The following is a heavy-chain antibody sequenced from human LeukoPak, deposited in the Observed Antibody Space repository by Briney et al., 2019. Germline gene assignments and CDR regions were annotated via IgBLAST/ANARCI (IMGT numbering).Heavy chain of an antibody. Sequence: SETLSLTCNVSGVSISSSSYYWGWIRQPPGKGLEWIGSTSGSTYYNSSLKSRVTISIDTSKNQFSLKVTSVTAADTAVYYCARQNGVGLFSLPGGQGILVTVSS. CDR3: ARQNGVGLFSLP. D-gene: IGHD2-8*01. J-gene: IGHJ4*02. CDR1: GVSISSSSYY. V-gene: IGHV4-39*01. CDR2: TSGST.